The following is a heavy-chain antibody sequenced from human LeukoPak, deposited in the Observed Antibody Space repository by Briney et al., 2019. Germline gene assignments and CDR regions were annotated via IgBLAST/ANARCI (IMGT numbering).Heavy chain of an antibody. J-gene: IGHJ4*02. CDR3: ARDVGRIRALRY. CDR2: ISYDGSNK. CDR1: GFTFSSYA. Sequence: EGSLRLSCAASGFTFSSYAMHWVRQAPGKGLEWVAVISYDGSNKYYADSVKGRFTISRDNSKNTLYLQMNSLRAEDTAVYYCARDVGRIRALRYWGQGTLVTVSS. V-gene: IGHV3-30-3*01. D-gene: IGHD2/OR15-2a*01.